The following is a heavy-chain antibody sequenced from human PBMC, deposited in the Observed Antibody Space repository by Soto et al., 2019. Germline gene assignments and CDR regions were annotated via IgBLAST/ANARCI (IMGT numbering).Heavy chain of an antibody. Sequence: SETLSLASAVYGGSFSGYYWSWIRQPPGKGLEWIGEINHSGSTNYNPSLKSRVTISVDTSKNHFPLTLRSVTAADPPAYPGDSDTRYSPSFQGQVTISADKSISTACLQWSSLKASDTAMYYCARCLRQGFGDFRSQTYYYYYGMDVWGQGTTVTVSS. CDR3: DSDTRYSPSFQGQVTISADKSISTACLQWSSLKASDTAMYYCARCLRQGFGDFRSQTYYYYYGMDV. V-gene: IGHV4-34*01. CDR1: GGSFSGYY. D-gene: IGHD2-21*02. J-gene: IGHJ6*02. CDR2: INHSGST.